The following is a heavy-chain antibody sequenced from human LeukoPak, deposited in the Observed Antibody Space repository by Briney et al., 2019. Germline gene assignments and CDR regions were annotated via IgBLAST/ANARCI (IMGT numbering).Heavy chain of an antibody. Sequence: ASVKVSCKASGYTFTSYYMHWVRQAPGQGLEWMGIINPSGGSTSYAQKFRGRVTMTRDTSTSTVYMELSSLRSEDTAVYYCAREWDSSGYYYERYFDLWGRGTLVTVSS. D-gene: IGHD3-22*01. CDR1: GYTFTSYY. CDR2: INPSGGST. V-gene: IGHV1-46*01. J-gene: IGHJ2*01. CDR3: AREWDSSGYYYERYFDL.